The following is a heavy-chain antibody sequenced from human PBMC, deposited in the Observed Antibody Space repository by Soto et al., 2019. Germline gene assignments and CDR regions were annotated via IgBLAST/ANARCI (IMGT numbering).Heavy chain of an antibody. CDR2: TYYRSKWYN. V-gene: IGHV6-1*01. CDR3: ARARYCSSTSCFYYYYGMDV. J-gene: IGHJ6*02. Sequence: HSQTLSLTCAISGDSVSSNSAAWNWIRQSPSRGLEWLGRTYYRSKWYNDYAVSVKSRITINPDTSKNQFSLQLNSVTPEDTAVYYCARARYCSSTSCFYYYYGMDVWGQGTTVTVS. CDR1: GDSVSSNSAA. D-gene: IGHD2-2*01.